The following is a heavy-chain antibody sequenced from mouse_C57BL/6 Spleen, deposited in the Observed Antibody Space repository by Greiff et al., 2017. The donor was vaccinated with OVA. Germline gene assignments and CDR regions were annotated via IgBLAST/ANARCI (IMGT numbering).Heavy chain of an antibody. CDR2: IYPRSGNT. Sequence: QVHVKQSGAELARPGASVKLSCKASGYTFTSYGISWVKQRTGQGLEWIGEIYPRSGNTYYNEKFKGKATLTADTSSSTAYMELRSLTSEDSAVYFCAGPMGALYGSSLFDYWGQGTTLTVSS. J-gene: IGHJ2*01. V-gene: IGHV1-81*01. D-gene: IGHD1-1*01. CDR3: AGPMGALYGSSLFDY. CDR1: GYTFTSYG.